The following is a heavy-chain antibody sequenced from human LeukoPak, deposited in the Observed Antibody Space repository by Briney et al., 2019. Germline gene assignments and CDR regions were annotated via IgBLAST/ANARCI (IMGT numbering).Heavy chain of an antibody. CDR2: INPSGGST. CDR1: GYTFTSYY. D-gene: IGHD6-6*01. J-gene: IGHJ6*03. V-gene: IGHV1-46*01. Sequence: GASVKVSCKASGYTFTSYYMHWVRQAPGQGLEWMGKINPSGGSTSYAQKFQGRVTVTRDMSTSTVYMELSSLRSEDTAVYYCARGGQLVPYYYYYMDVWGKGTTVTVSS. CDR3: ARGGQLVPYYYYYMDV.